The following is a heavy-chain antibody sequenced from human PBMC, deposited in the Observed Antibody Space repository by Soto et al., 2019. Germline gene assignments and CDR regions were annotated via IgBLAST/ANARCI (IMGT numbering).Heavy chain of an antibody. V-gene: IGHV4-39*01. CDR2: IYYSGST. Sequence: SETLSLTCTVSGGSISSSSYYWGWIRQPPGKGLEWIGSIYYSGSTYYNPSLKSRVTISVDTSKNQFSLKLSSVTAADTAVYYCARHLGTGYSSSWYFTTTHHEDYWGQGTLVTVSS. CDR1: GGSISSSSYY. J-gene: IGHJ4*02. CDR3: ARHLGTGYSSSWYFTTTHHEDY. D-gene: IGHD6-13*01.